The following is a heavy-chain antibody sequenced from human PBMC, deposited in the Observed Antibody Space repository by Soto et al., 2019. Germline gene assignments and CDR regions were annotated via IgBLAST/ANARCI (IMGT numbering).Heavy chain of an antibody. J-gene: IGHJ4*02. CDR1: GFTFSSYA. V-gene: IGHV3-30-3*01. CDR2: ISYDGSNK. CDR3: ARDWIIGGEAAAGTLDY. D-gene: IGHD6-13*01. Sequence: QVQLVESGGGVVQPGRSLRLSCAASGFTFSSYAMHWVRQAPGKGLEWVAVISYDGSNKYYADSVKGRFTISRDNSKNTLYLQMNSLRAEDTAVYYCARDWIIGGEAAAGTLDYWGQGTLDTVSS.